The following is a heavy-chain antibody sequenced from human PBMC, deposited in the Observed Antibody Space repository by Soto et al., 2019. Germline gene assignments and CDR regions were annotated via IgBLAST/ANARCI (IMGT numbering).Heavy chain of an antibody. CDR3: AALDGALDY. CDR1: GDSFSSYY. CDR2: IFHTGST. D-gene: IGHD3-10*01. Sequence: PSETLSLTCTVSGDSFSSYYWAWIRQPPGKGLEWIASIFHTGSTNYNPSLKSRVTISVDTSKNQVSLKLRSVTAADTAVYYCAALDGALDYWGQGALVTVSS. J-gene: IGHJ4*02. V-gene: IGHV4-59*01.